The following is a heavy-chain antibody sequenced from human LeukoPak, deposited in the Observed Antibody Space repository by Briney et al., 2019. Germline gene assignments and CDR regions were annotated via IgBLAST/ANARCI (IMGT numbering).Heavy chain of an antibody. J-gene: IGHJ4*02. CDR3: ARGLIPLYSSGCRFDY. V-gene: IGHV4-39*07. CDR2: IYYSGST. Sequence: PSETLSLTCTVSGGSISSSSYYWGWIRQPPGKGLEWIGSIYYSGSTYYNPSLKSRVTISVDTSKNQFSLKLSSVTAADTAVYYCARGLIPLYSSGCRFDYWGQGTLVTVSS. CDR1: GGSISSSSYY. D-gene: IGHD6-19*01.